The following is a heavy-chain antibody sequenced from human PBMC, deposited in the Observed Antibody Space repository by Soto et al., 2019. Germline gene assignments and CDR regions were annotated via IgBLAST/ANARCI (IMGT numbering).Heavy chain of an antibody. CDR2: ISGSGGST. J-gene: IGHJ3*02. V-gene: IGHV3-23*01. Sequence: GGSLRISCAASGFPFSSYAMSWVRQAQGKGLEWVSAISGSGGSTYYADSVKGRFTISRDNSKNTLYLQMNSLRAEDTAVYYCAKESGVVIAYAFDIWGQGTMVTVSS. CDR3: AKESGVVIAYAFDI. D-gene: IGHD3-3*01. CDR1: GFPFSSYA.